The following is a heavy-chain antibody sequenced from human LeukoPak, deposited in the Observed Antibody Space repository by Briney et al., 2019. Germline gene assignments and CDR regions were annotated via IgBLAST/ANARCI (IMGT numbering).Heavy chain of an antibody. CDR3: ARGYCSSTSCYTGPDAFDI. Sequence: SVKVSCKASGGSFSSYVITWVRQAPGQGLEWMGRIIPVLGVSNFAQKFQGRVTITADKSTNTAHMELSRLESGDTAVYYCARGYCSSTSCYTGPDAFDIWGQGTMVTVSS. V-gene: IGHV1-69*04. D-gene: IGHD2-2*02. J-gene: IGHJ3*02. CDR1: GGSFSSYV. CDR2: IIPVLGVS.